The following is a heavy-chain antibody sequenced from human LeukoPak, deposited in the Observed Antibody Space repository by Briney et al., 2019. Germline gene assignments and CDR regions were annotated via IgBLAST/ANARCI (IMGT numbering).Heavy chain of an antibody. V-gene: IGHV4-38-2*02. CDR2: IYHGGST. CDR1: GYSISSGYY. CDR3: ARDLASCAGDCYSDGFDY. J-gene: IGHJ4*02. Sequence: ASETLSLTCTVSGYSISSGYYWGWIRQSPGKGLDWIGSIYHGGSTYYNPSLRSRVIVSVDTSKNHFSLKMSSVTAADTAVYYCARDLASCAGDCYSDGFDYWGQGALVTVSS. D-gene: IGHD2-21*02.